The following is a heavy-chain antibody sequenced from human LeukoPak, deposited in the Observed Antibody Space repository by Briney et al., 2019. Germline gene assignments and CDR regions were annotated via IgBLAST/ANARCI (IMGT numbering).Heavy chain of an antibody. D-gene: IGHD3-10*01. CDR1: GFTFSNYE. CDR3: ARGWGE. Sequence: GGSLRLSCAASGFTFSNYEMNWGRQRPGKGLEWVSYISSSGSTMYYADSVQGRLTISRDTARNSLYLQMNSLRAEDTAVYYCARGWGEGGQGTLVTVSS. CDR2: ISSSGSTM. J-gene: IGHJ4*02. V-gene: IGHV3-48*03.